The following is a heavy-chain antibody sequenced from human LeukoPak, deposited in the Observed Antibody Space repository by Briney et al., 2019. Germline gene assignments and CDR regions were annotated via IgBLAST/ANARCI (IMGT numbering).Heavy chain of an antibody. Sequence: ASVNVSCKASVCTVTGYYMHGVGQAAGQGREGMGWINPNSGGTKYAQKLQGRVTMTRDTSISTAYMELSRLRSDDTAVYYCARAIFTYYYGFWGQGTLVTVSS. CDR1: VCTVTGYY. CDR3: ARAIFTYYYGF. CDR2: INPNSGGT. J-gene: IGHJ4*02. D-gene: IGHD3-10*01. V-gene: IGHV1-2*02.